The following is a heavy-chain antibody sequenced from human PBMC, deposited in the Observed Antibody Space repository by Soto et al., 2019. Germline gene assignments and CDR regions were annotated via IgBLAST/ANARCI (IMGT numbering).Heavy chain of an antibody. CDR3: ASSRCSGGSCYPYNWFDP. CDR1: GGTFSSYA. Sequence: QVQLVQSGAEVKKPGSSVKVSCKASGGTFSSYAISWVRQAPGQGIEWMGGIIPIFGTANYAQKFQGRVTITADESTSTAYMELSSLRSEDTAVYYCASSRCSGGSCYPYNWFDPWGQGTLVTVSS. V-gene: IGHV1-69*01. J-gene: IGHJ5*02. CDR2: IIPIFGTA. D-gene: IGHD2-15*01.